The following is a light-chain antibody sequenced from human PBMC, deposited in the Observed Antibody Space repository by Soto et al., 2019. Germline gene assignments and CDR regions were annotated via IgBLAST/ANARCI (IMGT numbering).Light chain of an antibody. CDR2: INRDGSH. CDR3: QTWGAGIRV. J-gene: IGLJ3*02. Sequence: QLVLTQSPSASASLGASVKLTCTLSSGHSNYAIAWHQQQPERGPRFLMKINRDGSHNKGDGIPDRFSGSISGAERYLTISSLQSEDEADYYCQTWGAGIRVFGGGTKLTVL. V-gene: IGLV4-69*01. CDR1: SGHSNYA.